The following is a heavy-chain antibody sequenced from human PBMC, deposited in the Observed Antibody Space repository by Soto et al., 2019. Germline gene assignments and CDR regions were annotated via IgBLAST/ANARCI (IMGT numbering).Heavy chain of an antibody. CDR2: INPSGGST. D-gene: IGHD3-10*01. CDR1: GYTYTSYY. CDR3: ARATPMVPRSFYYYYYGMDV. Sequence: ASVKVSCKTSGYTYTSYYMHWVRQEHGQGLEWMGIINPSGGSTSYAQKFQGRVTMTRDTSTSTVYMELSSLRSEDTAVYYCARATPMVPRSFYYYYYGMDVWGQGTTVTSP. V-gene: IGHV1-46*03. J-gene: IGHJ6*02.